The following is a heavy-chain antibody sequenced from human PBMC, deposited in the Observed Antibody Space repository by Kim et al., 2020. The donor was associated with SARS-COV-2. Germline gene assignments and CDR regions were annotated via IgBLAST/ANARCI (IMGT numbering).Heavy chain of an antibody. CDR3: ARVVVITPDFAY. CDR1: GGSISSSSYY. CDR2: IYYSGST. V-gene: IGHV4-39*01. Sequence: SETLSLTCTVSGGSISSSSYYWGWIRQPPGKGLEWIGSIYYSGSTYYNPSLKSRVTISVDTSKNQFSLKLSSVTAADTAVYYCARVVVITPDFAYLGQGT. D-gene: IGHD3-22*01. J-gene: IGHJ4*02.